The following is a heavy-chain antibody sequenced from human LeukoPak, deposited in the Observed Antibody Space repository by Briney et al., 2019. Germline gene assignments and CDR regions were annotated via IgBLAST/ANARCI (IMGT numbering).Heavy chain of an antibody. V-gene: IGHV4-59*01. J-gene: IGHJ1*01. CDR3: ARVRAAAGTVYFQH. Sequence: SSETLSLTCTVSGDSISSYYCSWIRQPPGKGLEWIGYIYYSGSTNYNPSLKSRVTTSVDTSKNQFSLKLSSVTAADTAVYYCARVRAAAGTVYFQHWGQGTLVTVSS. D-gene: IGHD6-13*01. CDR1: GDSISSYY. CDR2: IYYSGST.